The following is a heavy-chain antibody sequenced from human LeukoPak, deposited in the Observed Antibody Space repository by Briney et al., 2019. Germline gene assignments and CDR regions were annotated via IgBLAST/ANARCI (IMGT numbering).Heavy chain of an antibody. Sequence: SVKVSCKASGGTFSSYAISWVRQAPGQGLEWMGGIIPIFGTANYAQKFQGRVTITADKSTSTAYMELSSLRSEDTAVYYCATGPDCSSTSCYAGYWGQGTLVTVSS. CDR2: IIPIFGTA. CDR3: ATGPDCSSTSCYAGY. J-gene: IGHJ4*02. CDR1: GGTFSSYA. D-gene: IGHD2-2*01. V-gene: IGHV1-69*06.